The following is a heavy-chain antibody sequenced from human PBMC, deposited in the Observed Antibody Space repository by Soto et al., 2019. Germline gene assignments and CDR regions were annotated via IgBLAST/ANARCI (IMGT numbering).Heavy chain of an antibody. D-gene: IGHD3-9*01. Sequence: GASVKVSCKASGYTFTSYDINWVRQATGQGLEWMGWMNPNSGNTGYAQKFQGRVTMNRNTSISTAYMELSSLRSEDTAVYYCARGCRYFDYFCGFDPWGQGTLVTVSS. V-gene: IGHV1-8*01. CDR2: MNPNSGNT. J-gene: IGHJ5*02. CDR1: GYTFTSYD. CDR3: ARGCRYFDYFCGFDP.